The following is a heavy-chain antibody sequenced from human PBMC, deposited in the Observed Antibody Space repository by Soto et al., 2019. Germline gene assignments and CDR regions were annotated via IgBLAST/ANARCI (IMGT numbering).Heavy chain of an antibody. Sequence: SETLSLTCSVSGGSVSSDAYYWSWIRQPPGKGLEWIGYIYYSGSTNYNPSLKSRVTMSVDTSKNQFSLKLSSVTAADTAVYYCARGSRGNPDYWGQGTLVTVSS. CDR1: GGSVSSDAYY. J-gene: IGHJ4*02. CDR3: ARGSRGNPDY. V-gene: IGHV4-61*08. D-gene: IGHD3-10*01. CDR2: IYYSGST.